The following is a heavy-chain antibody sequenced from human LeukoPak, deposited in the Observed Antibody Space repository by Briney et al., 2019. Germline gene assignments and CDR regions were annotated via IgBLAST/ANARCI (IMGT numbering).Heavy chain of an antibody. CDR2: ISSSSSYI. V-gene: IGHV3-21*01. D-gene: IGHD6-13*01. CDR1: GFTFSSYS. CDR3: ASYSDPIAAAGTEFDY. J-gene: IGHJ4*02. Sequence: GGSLRLSCAASGFTFSSYSMNWVRQAPGKGLEWVSSISSSSSYIYYADSVKGRFTISRDNAKNSLYLQMNSLRAEDTAVYYCASYSDPIAAAGTEFDYWGQGTLVTVSS.